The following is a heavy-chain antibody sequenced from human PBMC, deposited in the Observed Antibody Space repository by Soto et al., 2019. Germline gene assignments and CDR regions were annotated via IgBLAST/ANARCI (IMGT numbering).Heavy chain of an antibody. J-gene: IGHJ6*04. CDR3: AKSPFGDYYYNYNIDV. Sequence: EVQLVESGGGLVQPGRSLRLSCVGSGFIFGDYVMHWVRQAPGKGLEWVSGISWNSDTRAYADSVKGRFTISRDNDKNSVYLQMNSLRPEDTALYYCAKSPFGDYYYNYNIDVWGKGTTVTVSS. V-gene: IGHV3-9*01. CDR1: GFIFGDYV. D-gene: IGHD2-21*02. CDR2: ISWNSDTR.